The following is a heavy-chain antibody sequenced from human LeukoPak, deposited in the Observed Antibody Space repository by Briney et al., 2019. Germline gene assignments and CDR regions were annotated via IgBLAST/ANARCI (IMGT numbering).Heavy chain of an antibody. CDR3: AKDKTTVTTFILDY. CDR1: GFTFSSYA. D-gene: IGHD4-17*01. V-gene: IGHV3-23*01. J-gene: IGHJ4*02. Sequence: PGGSLRLSCAASGFTFSSYAMSRVRQAPGKGLEWVSAISGSGGSTYYADSVKGRFTISRDNSKNTLYLQMNSLRAEDTAVYYCAKDKTTVTTFILDYWGQGTLVTVSS. CDR2: ISGSGGST.